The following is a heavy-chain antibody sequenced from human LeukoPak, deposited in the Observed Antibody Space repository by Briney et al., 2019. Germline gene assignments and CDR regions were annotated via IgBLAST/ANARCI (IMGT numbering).Heavy chain of an antibody. V-gene: IGHV1-46*01. CDR3: ASFAEGNAFDI. J-gene: IGHJ3*02. D-gene: IGHD1-14*01. Sequence: ASVKVSCKASGYTFTSYYMHWVRQAPGQGLEWMGIINPSGGSTSYAQKFQGRVTMTRDVSTSTVYMELSSLRSEDTAVYYCASFAEGNAFDIWGQGTMVTVSS. CDR1: GYTFTSYY. CDR2: INPSGGST.